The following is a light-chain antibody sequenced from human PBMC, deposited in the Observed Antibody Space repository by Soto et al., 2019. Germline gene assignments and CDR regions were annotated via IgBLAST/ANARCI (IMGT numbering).Light chain of an antibody. CDR1: QSVSSRY. J-gene: IGKJ2*01. Sequence: EIVLTQSPGPLSLSQGARATLSCRASQSVSSRYLAWYQQKPGQAPRLLMYGASSRATGIPGRFSGTGSGTDFTSAISRLLPEDVPVYYCEQYCSSSYTFGLGTKLEIK. V-gene: IGKV3-20*01. CDR3: EQYCSSSYT. CDR2: GAS.